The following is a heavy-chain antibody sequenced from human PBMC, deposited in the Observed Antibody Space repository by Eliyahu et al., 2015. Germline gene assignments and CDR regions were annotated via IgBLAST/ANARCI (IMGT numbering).Heavy chain of an antibody. J-gene: IGHJ6*02. D-gene: IGHD6-6*01. CDR3: ASNSPGDYSSSTPTYYYGMDV. CDR2: IMNRGCTI. V-gene: IGHV3-48*03. Sequence: SPGQGLXWPSLIMNRGCTICXAGSVKGRFTISRDNAKNXLYLQMXSLRAEDTAVXYCASNSPGDYSSSTPTYYYGMDVWGQGTTVTVSS.